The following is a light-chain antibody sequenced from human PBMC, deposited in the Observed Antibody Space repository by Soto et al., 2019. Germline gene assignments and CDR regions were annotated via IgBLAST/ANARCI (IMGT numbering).Light chain of an antibody. CDR3: QQYNTWPPWT. Sequence: VVMTQSPATLSVSPGETVTLSCRASQSVRSDLAWYQQRPGQAPRLLIYGASSRAADIPARFSGSGSGTDFTLTINSLQSEDFAVYHCQQYNTWPPWTFGQGTKVEI. CDR1: QSVRSD. J-gene: IGKJ1*01. V-gene: IGKV3-15*01. CDR2: GAS.